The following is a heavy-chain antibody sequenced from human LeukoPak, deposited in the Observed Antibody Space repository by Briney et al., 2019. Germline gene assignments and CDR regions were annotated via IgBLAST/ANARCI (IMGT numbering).Heavy chain of an antibody. CDR2: ISSWSRYI. CDR3: ARVNGLSNYGSGDETLYSGMDV. CDR1: GFTFSIYS. Sequence: GGSLRLSCGAWGFTFSIYSMKGVREARGRGGEGGSSISSWSRYIYYADSVKARFTMSRDNTKTSLYLQMNSLRAEDTAVYYCARVNGLSNYGSGDETLYSGMDVWGKGTPVTVSS. D-gene: IGHD3-10*01. V-gene: IGHV3-21*01. J-gene: IGHJ6*04.